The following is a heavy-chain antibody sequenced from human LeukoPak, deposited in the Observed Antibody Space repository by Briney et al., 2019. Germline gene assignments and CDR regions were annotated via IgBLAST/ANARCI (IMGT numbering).Heavy chain of an antibody. V-gene: IGHV3-30*02. D-gene: IGHD3-10*01. Sequence: PGGSLRLSCAASGFTFSSYGMHWVRQAPGKGLEWVAFIRYDGSNKYYADSVKGRFTISRDNSKNTLYLQMNSLRAEDTAVYYCAKDRGRADGVRGSGSYYIYYYGMDVWGQGTTVTVSS. J-gene: IGHJ6*02. CDR2: IRYDGSNK. CDR3: AKDRGRADGVRGSGSYYIYYYGMDV. CDR1: GFTFSSYG.